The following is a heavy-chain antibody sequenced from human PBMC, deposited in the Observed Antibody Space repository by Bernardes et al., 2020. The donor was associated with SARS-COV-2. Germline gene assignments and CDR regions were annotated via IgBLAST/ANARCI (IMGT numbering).Heavy chain of an antibody. D-gene: IGHD3-22*01. J-gene: IGHJ4*02. CDR1: GDSLTAPSW. CDR3: VRNGYYSLDY. V-gene: IGHV4-4*02. CDR2: IHHDGNT. Sequence: SETLFLTCAVSGDSLTAPSWWSWVRQSPETGPEWIGEIHHDGNTNYSPSLKSRVTFLLDKSKNQFSLRLSSVTAADTAFYYCVRNGYYSLDYWGQGTLVTVSS.